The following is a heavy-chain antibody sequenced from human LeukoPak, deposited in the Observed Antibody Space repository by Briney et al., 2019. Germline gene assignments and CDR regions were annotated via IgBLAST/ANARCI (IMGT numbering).Heavy chain of an antibody. CDR3: ARLLNYGYYFDY. CDR1: GFTFSSYA. CDR2: IYYSGST. J-gene: IGHJ4*02. D-gene: IGHD4-11*01. V-gene: IGHV4-39*01. Sequence: PGGSLRLSCAASGFTFSSYAMSWVRQAPGKGLEWVGSIYYSGSTYYNPSLKSRVTISVDTSKNQFSLKLSSVTAADTAVYYCARLLNYGYYFDYWGQGTLVTVSS.